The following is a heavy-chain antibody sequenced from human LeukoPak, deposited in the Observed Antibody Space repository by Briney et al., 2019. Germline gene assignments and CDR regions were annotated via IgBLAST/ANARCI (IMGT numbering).Heavy chain of an antibody. J-gene: IGHJ4*02. CDR1: GGSIINYY. CDR3: ARVQIGYSYGLFAY. CDR2: VYYTGST. D-gene: IGHD5-18*01. Sequence: ASETLSLTCTVYGGSIINYYWSWIRQPPGKGLEWIGYVYYTGSTNYNPSLKSRVTISVDTSKNQFSLKLSSVTAADTAVYYCARVQIGYSYGLFAYWGQGTLVTVSS. V-gene: IGHV4-59*01.